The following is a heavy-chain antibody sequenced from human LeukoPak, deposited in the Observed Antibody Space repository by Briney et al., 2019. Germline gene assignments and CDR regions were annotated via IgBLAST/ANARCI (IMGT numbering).Heavy chain of an antibody. CDR3: VVLAATGTIDY. V-gene: IGHV1-8*03. CDR2: MNPNSGDT. D-gene: IGHD6-13*01. J-gene: IGHJ4*02. Sequence: ASVKVSCKASGYTFTTYDINWVRQATGQGLEWMGWMNPNSGDTGYAQKFQGRITVTRNTSISTAYMELSSLRSEDTAVYYCVVLAATGTIDYWGQGTLVSVSS. CDR1: GYTFTTYD.